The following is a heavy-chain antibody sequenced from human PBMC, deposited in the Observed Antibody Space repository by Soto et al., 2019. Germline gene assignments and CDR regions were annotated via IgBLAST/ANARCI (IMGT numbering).Heavy chain of an antibody. J-gene: IGHJ4*02. Sequence: EVQLVESGGGLVQPGGSLGFSCAASGFPLINYYLVWVRQAPGRGLEWVANINQDGSAKYYVDSVKGRFTISRDNAKSSLYLQINSLRAEDTATYYCGRGFGGTHWGQGSLVTVSS. CDR2: INQDGSAK. CDR3: GRGFGGTH. V-gene: IGHV3-7*05. CDR1: GFPLINYY. D-gene: IGHD2-15*01.